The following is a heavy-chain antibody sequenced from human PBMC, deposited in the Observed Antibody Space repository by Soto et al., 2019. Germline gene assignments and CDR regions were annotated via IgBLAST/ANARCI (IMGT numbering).Heavy chain of an antibody. V-gene: IGHV4-30-4*01. CDR3: ASILRYFDWLSGGGYYYGLDV. CDR1: GGSISSDDYY. Sequence: QVQLQESGPGLVKPSQTLSLTCTVSGGSISSDDYYWSWIRQPPGKGLEWIGYIYHSGRTYYNPSLMSRMTISVDTSKIQFSLRLGSVTAADTAVYYCASILRYFDWLSGGGYYYGLDVWGQGATVTVSS. J-gene: IGHJ6*02. D-gene: IGHD3-9*01. CDR2: IYHSGRT.